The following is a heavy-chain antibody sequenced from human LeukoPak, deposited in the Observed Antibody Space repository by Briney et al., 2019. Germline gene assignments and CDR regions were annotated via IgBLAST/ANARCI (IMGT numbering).Heavy chain of an antibody. CDR1: GYSFTSYW. Sequence: GESLKISCKGSGYSFTSYWIGWVRQMPGKGLEWVGIIYPGDSDTRYSPSFQGQVTISADKSISTAYLQWSSLKASDTAMYYCARSGWQQLVRRGMEVDYWGQGTLVTVSS. CDR2: IYPGDSDT. J-gene: IGHJ4*02. CDR3: ARSGWQQLVRRGMEVDY. D-gene: IGHD6-13*01. V-gene: IGHV5-51*01.